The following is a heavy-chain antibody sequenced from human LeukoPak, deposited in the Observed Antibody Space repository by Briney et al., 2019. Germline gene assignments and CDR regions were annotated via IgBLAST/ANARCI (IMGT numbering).Heavy chain of an antibody. V-gene: IGHV3-30*03. CDR2: ISYDGSNK. D-gene: IGHD4-17*01. CDR1: GFTFSYYG. J-gene: IGHJ4*02. Sequence: GGSLRLSCAASGFTFSYYGMHWVRQAPGKGLEWVAFISYDGSNKYYADSVKGRFTISRDNSKNTLYLQMNSLRADDTAVYYCARGSYGDYLEDFDSWGQGTLVTVSS. CDR3: ARGSYGDYLEDFDS.